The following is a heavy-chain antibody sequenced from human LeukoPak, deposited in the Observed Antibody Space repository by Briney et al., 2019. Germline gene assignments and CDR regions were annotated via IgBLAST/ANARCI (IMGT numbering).Heavy chain of an antibody. D-gene: IGHD2-15*01. V-gene: IGHV3-66*01. CDR3: ARDRWRRYCSGGSCYHYYYYMDV. J-gene: IGHJ6*03. CDR2: IYSGGST. CDR1: GFTVSSNY. Sequence: GGSLRLSCAASGFTVSSNYMSWVRQAPGKGLEWVSVIYSGGSTYYADSVKGRFTISRDNPKNTLYLQMNSLRAEDTAVYYCARDRWRRYCSGGSCYHYYYYMDVWGKGTTVTISS.